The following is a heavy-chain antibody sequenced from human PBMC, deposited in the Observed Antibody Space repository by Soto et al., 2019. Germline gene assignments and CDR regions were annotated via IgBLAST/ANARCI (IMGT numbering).Heavy chain of an antibody. J-gene: IGHJ3*01. D-gene: IGHD2-15*01. V-gene: IGHV3-74*01. Sequence: VQLVESGGGLVHPGGSLRLSCAASGFTFSNYWMHWVRQAPGKGLVWVSRINSEGGSTAYADSVKGRFTISRDNAENSLFLQITSLRAEDMAVYYCTRVPRCSEGTCYARCAVDFWGQGTMVTVSS. CDR3: TRVPRCSEGTCYARCAVDF. CDR2: INSEGGST. CDR1: GFTFSNYW.